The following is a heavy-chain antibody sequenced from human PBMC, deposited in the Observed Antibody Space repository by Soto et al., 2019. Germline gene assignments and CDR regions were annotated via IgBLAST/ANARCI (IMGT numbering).Heavy chain of an antibody. J-gene: IGHJ5*02. CDR2: INHSGST. Sequence: PWETLSLTCAVYGGSFSGYYWSWIRQPPGKGLEWIGEINHSGSTNYNPSLKSRVTISVDTSKNQFSLKLSSVTAADTAVYYCATRGGNWFDPWGQGTLVTVSS. CDR3: ATRGGNWFDP. CDR1: GGSFSGYY. D-gene: IGHD3-16*01. V-gene: IGHV4-34*01.